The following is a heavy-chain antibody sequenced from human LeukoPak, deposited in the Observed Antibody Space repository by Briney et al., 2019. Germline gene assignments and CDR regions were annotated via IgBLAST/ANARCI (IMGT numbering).Heavy chain of an antibody. CDR1: GFTFSNYG. CDR3: AKVRGWGRQLGYYFDY. J-gene: IGHJ4*02. V-gene: IGHV3-33*06. CDR2: ISYGETEK. D-gene: IGHD2-15*01. Sequence: GRSLRLSCEPHGFTFSNYGMHWVRQPPGKGLEWVAFISYGETEKQYADSVKGRFAISRDDSKNTLFLQMNSLRDEDTAIYYCAKVRGWGRQLGYYFDYWGQGTLVTVSS.